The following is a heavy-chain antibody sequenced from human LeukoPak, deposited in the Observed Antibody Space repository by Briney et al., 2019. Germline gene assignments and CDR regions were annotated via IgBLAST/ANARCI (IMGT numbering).Heavy chain of an antibody. CDR2: ISWNSGST. Sequence: PGRSLRLSCAASGFTFDDYAMNWVRQAPGKGLEWVSGISWNSGSTYYTDSVKGRFTISRDNSKNTLHLQMSSLRAEDTALYYCVKDRCDRTTCPEVWGQGTLVTVSS. D-gene: IGHD2-2*01. CDR3: VKDRCDRTTCPEV. J-gene: IGHJ4*02. CDR1: GFTFDDYA. V-gene: IGHV3-9*01.